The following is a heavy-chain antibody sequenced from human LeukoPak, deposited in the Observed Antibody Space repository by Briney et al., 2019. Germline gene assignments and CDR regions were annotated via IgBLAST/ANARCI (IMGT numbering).Heavy chain of an antibody. Sequence: PGGSLRLSCAASGFTFSSYAMSWVRQAPGKGLEWVSAISGSGGSTYYADSVKGRFTISRDNSKNTLYLQMNSLRAEDTAVYYCANDPKYSGYDFSFDYRGQGTLVTVSS. CDR2: ISGSGGST. J-gene: IGHJ4*02. CDR1: GFTFSSYA. D-gene: IGHD5-12*01. CDR3: ANDPKYSGYDFSFDY. V-gene: IGHV3-23*01.